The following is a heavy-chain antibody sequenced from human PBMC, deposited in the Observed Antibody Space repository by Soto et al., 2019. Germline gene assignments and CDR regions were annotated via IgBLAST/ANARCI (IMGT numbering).Heavy chain of an antibody. D-gene: IGHD4-4*01. CDR2: ISGSGIST. Sequence: PGWSLRLSCESSGFTFSTYPMNWVRQAPGKGLEWVSGISGSGISTYYADSVKGRFTITRDNSQNTVFLQMNSLRAEDTAVYYCAKFPVTTASYYYYGMDVWGQGTTVTVSS. V-gene: IGHV3-23*01. CDR3: AKFPVTTASYYYYGMDV. J-gene: IGHJ6*02. CDR1: GFTFSTYP.